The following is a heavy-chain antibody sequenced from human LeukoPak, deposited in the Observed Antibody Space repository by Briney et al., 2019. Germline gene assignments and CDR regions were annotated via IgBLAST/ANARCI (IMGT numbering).Heavy chain of an antibody. CDR1: GGSISSYY. V-gene: IGHV4-59*07. CDR2: IYYSGST. Sequence: SDTLSLTCTVSGGSISSYYWSWIRQPPGQGLEWIGYIYYSGSTNFNPSLRSRVTMSVDTSKNQFSLKLSSVTAADTAVYYRAQLTFDSNGLRFHDWGQGTLVTVSS. D-gene: IGHD3-22*01. CDR3: AQLTFDSNGLRFHD. J-gene: IGHJ5*02.